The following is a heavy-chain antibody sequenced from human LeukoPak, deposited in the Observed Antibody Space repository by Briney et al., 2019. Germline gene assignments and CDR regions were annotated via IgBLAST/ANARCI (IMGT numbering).Heavy chain of an antibody. D-gene: IGHD3-22*01. CDR1: GGSLSSYY. CDR2: IYSSGSA. J-gene: IGHJ4*02. Sequence: SETLSLTCIVSGGSLSSYYLSWIRQPAGKGLECIGRIYSSGSANYNPSLKSQVSMSVDTSKNQFSLKLSSVTAADTAVYYCAGNYYDTNGYYSGFDYWGQGTLVTVSS. CDR3: AGNYYDTNGYYSGFDY. V-gene: IGHV4-4*07.